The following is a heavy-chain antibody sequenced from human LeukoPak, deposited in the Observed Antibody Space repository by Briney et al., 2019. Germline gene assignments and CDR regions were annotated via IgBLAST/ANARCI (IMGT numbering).Heavy chain of an antibody. V-gene: IGHV4-39*07. CDR1: GGSISSSSYY. Sequence: PSETLSLTCTVSGGSISSSSYYWGWIRQPPGKGLEWIGSIYHSGSTYYNPSLKSRVTISVDTSKNQFSLKLSSVTAADTAVYYCARDPRYSSLDYWGQGTLVTVSS. CDR3: ARDPRYSSLDY. D-gene: IGHD6-13*01. J-gene: IGHJ4*02. CDR2: IYHSGST.